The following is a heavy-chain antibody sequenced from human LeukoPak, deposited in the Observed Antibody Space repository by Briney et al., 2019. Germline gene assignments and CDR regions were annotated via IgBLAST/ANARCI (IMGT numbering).Heavy chain of an antibody. CDR1: GFTFSSYA. Sequence: GRSLRLSCAASGFTFSSYAMHWVRQAPGKGLEWVAVISYDGSNKYYADSVKGRFTISRDNSKNTVYLQMNSLRGEDTAVYYCAKRRLSATDTGVLDNWGQGTLVTVSS. V-gene: IGHV3-30-3*02. D-gene: IGHD6-13*01. CDR3: AKRRLSATDTGVLDN. CDR2: ISYDGSNK. J-gene: IGHJ4*02.